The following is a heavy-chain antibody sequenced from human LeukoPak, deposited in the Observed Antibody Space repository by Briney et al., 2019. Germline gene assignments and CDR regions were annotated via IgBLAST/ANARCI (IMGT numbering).Heavy chain of an antibody. CDR3: ARVTGSVAAFV. J-gene: IGHJ3*01. CDR1: GDSITSGSSY. Sequence: SQTLSLTCTVSGDSITSGSSYWSWIRQPAGKGLEWIGRIYTTGSTNYNPFLKSRVTISADTSKNQFSLKFSAGTAADTAVYYCARVTGSVAAFVWGQGTRVTVSS. CDR2: IYTTGST. V-gene: IGHV4-61*02. D-gene: IGHD2-15*01.